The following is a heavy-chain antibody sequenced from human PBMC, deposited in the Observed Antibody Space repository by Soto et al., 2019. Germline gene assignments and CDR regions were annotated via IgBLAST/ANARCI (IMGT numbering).Heavy chain of an antibody. J-gene: IGHJ4*02. CDR3: AKGPRGYSYSFDY. V-gene: IGHV3-30*18. D-gene: IGHD5-18*01. CDR2: ISYDGSNK. Sequence: QVQLVESGGGAVQPGRSLRLSCAASGFTFSSYGMHWVRQAPGKGLEWVAVISYDGSNKYYADSVKGRFTISRDNSKNTLYLQMNSLRAEDTAVYYCAKGPRGYSYSFDYWGQGTLVTVSS. CDR1: GFTFSSYG.